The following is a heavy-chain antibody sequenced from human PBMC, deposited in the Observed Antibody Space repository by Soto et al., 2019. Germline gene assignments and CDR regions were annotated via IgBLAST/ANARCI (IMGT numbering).Heavy chain of an antibody. CDR2: IYYTGTT. CDR1: GATISSVGFY. V-gene: IGHV4-31*03. Sequence: QVQLQESGPGLVEASETLSLTCTVSGATISSVGFYWSWLRQRPGKGLEWIGPIYYTGTTSYNPSLNSRVTISLDMSSNQYSLTLRSVTAADTAKYFCARDDSFYVEPGYGMNGWGQGTTVTVSS. D-gene: IGHD3-16*01. J-gene: IGHJ6*02. CDR3: ARDDSFYVEPGYGMNG.